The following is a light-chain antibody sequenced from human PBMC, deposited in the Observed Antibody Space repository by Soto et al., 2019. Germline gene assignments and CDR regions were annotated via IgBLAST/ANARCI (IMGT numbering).Light chain of an antibody. CDR3: QLYKSWLT. V-gene: IGKV3-15*01. J-gene: IGKJ4*02. CDR2: DAS. CDR1: QSVSYH. Sequence: IVMTQTPATLSVSPGGRVTLSCRASQSVSYHVAWYQQKPGQTPRLVIYDASTRASGIPARFSGTRSGTEFSLSVRSLQSDDFGIYYCQLYKSWLTFGGGTRVDLK.